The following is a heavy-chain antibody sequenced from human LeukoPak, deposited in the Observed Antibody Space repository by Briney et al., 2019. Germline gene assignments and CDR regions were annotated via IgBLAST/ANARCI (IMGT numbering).Heavy chain of an antibody. CDR1: GYSFTSYW. V-gene: IGHV5-10-1*01. CDR2: IDPRYSYT. Sequence: GQSLRISCKGSGYSFTSYWISWVRQMPGKGLEWMGRIDPRYSYTNYSPSFQGHVTISADKSISTAYLQWSSLKASDTAMYYCARRNYYVSGSYYRGFDPWGQGTLVTVSS. CDR3: ARRNYYVSGSYYRGFDP. D-gene: IGHD3-10*01. J-gene: IGHJ5*02.